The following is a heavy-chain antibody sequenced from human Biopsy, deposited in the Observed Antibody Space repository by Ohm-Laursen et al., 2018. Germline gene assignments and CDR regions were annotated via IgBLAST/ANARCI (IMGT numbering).Heavy chain of an antibody. CDR3: ARDRMVTIITLVRADTFDI. Sequence: ASEKVSCKASGYTFTDYSLHWVRQAPGQGLEWMGWVNPNSGATNYAQKFQGRVTMTSDTSISTAYIELRRLISDDTAVYFCARDRMVTIITLVRADTFDIWGQGTLVSVSS. J-gene: IGHJ3*02. V-gene: IGHV1-2*02. CDR2: VNPNSGAT. D-gene: IGHD3-10*01. CDR1: GYTFTDYS.